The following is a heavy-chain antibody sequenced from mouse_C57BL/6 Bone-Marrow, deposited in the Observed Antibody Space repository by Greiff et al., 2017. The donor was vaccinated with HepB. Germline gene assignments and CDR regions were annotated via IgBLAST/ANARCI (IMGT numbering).Heavy chain of an antibody. CDR2: ISYDGSN. D-gene: IGHD1-1*01. Sequence: EVKLQESGPGLVKPSQSLSLTCSVTGYSITSGYYWNWIRQFPGNKLEWMGYISYDGSNNYNPSLTNRISITRDTSKNQFFLKLNSVTTEDTATYYCARGGITTAVATDYFDYWGQGTTLTVSS. CDR3: ARGGITTAVATDYFDY. J-gene: IGHJ2*01. V-gene: IGHV3-6*01. CDR1: GYSITSGYY.